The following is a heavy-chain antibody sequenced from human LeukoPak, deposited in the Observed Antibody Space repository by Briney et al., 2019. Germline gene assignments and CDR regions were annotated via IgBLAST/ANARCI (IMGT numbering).Heavy chain of an antibody. CDR3: AGSRITMVRGVITDRY. CDR1: GGSISSGDYY. V-gene: IGHV4-30-4*08. CDR2: IYYSGST. Sequence: SETLSLTCAVSGGSISSGDYYWSWIRQPPGKGLEWIGHIYYSGSTYYNPSLKSRVTISVDTSKNQFSLKLSSVTAADTAVYYCAGSRITMVRGVITDRYWGQGTLVTVSS. J-gene: IGHJ4*02. D-gene: IGHD3-10*01.